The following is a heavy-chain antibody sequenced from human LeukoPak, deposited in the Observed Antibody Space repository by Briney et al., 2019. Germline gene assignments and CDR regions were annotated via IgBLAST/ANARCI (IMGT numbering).Heavy chain of an antibody. CDR1: GYTFTGYY. Sequence: ASVKVSCKASGYTFTGYYMHWVRQAPGQGLEWVGRINPNSGGTNYAQKFQGRVTMTRDTSISTAYMELSRLRSDDTAVYYCARLDIVVVVADMDVWGKGTTVTVSS. D-gene: IGHD2-15*01. V-gene: IGHV1-2*06. CDR3: ARLDIVVVVADMDV. CDR2: INPNSGGT. J-gene: IGHJ6*03.